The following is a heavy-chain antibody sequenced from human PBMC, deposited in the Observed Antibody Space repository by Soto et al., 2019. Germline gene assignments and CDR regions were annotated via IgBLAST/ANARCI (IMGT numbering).Heavy chain of an antibody. V-gene: IGHV1-69*13. CDR3: ARGTVVVTAIRRYYYGMDV. CDR2: IIPIFGTA. D-gene: IGHD2-21*02. J-gene: IGHJ6*02. Sequence: LVKVSCKASGGTFSSYAISWVRQAPGQGLEWMGGIIPIFGTANYAQKFQGRVTITADESTSTAYMELSSPRSEDTAVYYCARGTVVVTAIRRYYYGMDVWGQGTTVTVSS. CDR1: GGTFSSYA.